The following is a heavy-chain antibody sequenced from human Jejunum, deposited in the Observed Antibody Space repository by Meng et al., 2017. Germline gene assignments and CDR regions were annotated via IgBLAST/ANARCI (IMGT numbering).Heavy chain of an antibody. D-gene: IGHD3-16*01. Sequence: QGGAGLLKTSEHGSIASSVFYGSLRGYYWSWIRRPPGKWLEWFGEDSQSGWTKYNTSLKSRVTISLETSKDQLSLKMSSVTAADTAVYYCVRGNNYVWGMIPWGQGTLVTVSS. CDR2: DSQSGWT. CDR3: VRGNNYVWGMIP. J-gene: IGHJ5*02. V-gene: IGHV4-34*01. CDR1: YGSLRGYY.